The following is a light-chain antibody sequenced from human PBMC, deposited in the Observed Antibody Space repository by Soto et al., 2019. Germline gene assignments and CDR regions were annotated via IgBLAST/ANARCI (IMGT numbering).Light chain of an antibody. CDR1: QSVSSSY. V-gene: IGKV3-20*01. Sequence: EFLLTQSPVTLSLSPGERATLSCRASQSVSSSYFAWYQQKPGQATGLLMYGVSRRAIGIPDRFTGSGSGADLNLTISRLEPEDFAVYYCQVYGPSPPITFGQGTRLEIK. CDR3: QVYGPSPPIT. J-gene: IGKJ5*01. CDR2: GVS.